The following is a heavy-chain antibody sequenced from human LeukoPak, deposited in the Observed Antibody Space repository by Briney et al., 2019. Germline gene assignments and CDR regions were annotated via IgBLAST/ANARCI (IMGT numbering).Heavy chain of an antibody. V-gene: IGHV4-59*01. CDR1: GGSISSYY. CDR2: IYYSGST. J-gene: IGHJ4*02. CDR3: AAAYYGDLDRGFDY. Sequence: SSETLSLTCTVSGGSISSYYRSWIRQPPGKGLEWIGYIYYSGSTNYNPSLKSRVTISVDTSKNQFSLKLSSVTAADTAVYYCAAAYYGDLDRGFDYWGQGTLVTVSS. D-gene: IGHD4-17*01.